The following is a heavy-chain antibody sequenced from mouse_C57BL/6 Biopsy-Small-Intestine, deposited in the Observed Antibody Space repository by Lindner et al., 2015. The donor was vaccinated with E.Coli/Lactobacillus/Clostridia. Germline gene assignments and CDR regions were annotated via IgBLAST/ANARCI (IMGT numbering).Heavy chain of an antibody. J-gene: IGHJ3*01. CDR1: AFNIKDDY. CDR2: IDPENGDT. Sequence: QLQESGACSLWGLGAVSQVVLLQLLAFNIKDDYMHWVKQRPEQGLEWIGWIDPENGDTEYASKFQGKATITADTSSNTAYLQLSSLTSEDAAVYYCATLAYWGQGDSGHCLC. CDR3: ATLAY. V-gene: IGHV14-4*01.